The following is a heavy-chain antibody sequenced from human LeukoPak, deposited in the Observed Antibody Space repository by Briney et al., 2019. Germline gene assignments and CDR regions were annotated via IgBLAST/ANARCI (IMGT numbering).Heavy chain of an antibody. CDR2: IYSGGST. J-gene: IGHJ4*02. CDR3: AKDRVLGATDVFDY. Sequence: GGSLRLSCVASGFTVSSNYMSWVRRAPGKGLEWVSVIYSGGSTYYADSVKGRFTISRDNSKNTLYLQMNSLRAEDTAVYYCAKDRVLGATDVFDYWGQGTLVTVSS. V-gene: IGHV3-53*01. CDR1: GFTVSSNY. D-gene: IGHD1-26*01.